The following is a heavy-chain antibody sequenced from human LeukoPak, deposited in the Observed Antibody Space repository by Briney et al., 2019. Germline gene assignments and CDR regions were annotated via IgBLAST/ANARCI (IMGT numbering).Heavy chain of an antibody. CDR1: GFTFSSYG. V-gene: IGHV3-30*02. CDR2: IRYDGSNK. Sequence: PGGSLRLSCAASGFTFSSYGMHWVRQAPGKGLEWVAFIRYDGSNKYYADSVKGRFTISRDNSKNTLYLQMNSLRAEDTAVYYCAKGGLIAAAGFDYWGQGTLVTVSS. CDR3: AKGGLIAAAGFDY. J-gene: IGHJ4*02. D-gene: IGHD6-13*01.